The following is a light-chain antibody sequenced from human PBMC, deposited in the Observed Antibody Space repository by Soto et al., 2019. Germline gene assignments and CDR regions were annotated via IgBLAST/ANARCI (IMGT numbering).Light chain of an antibody. CDR2: DVT. J-gene: IGLJ2*01. V-gene: IGLV2-14*03. Sequence: QSALTQPASVSGSPGQSITISCTGSSSDIGGYNYVSWYQQHPGKAPKLLIYDVTYRPSGISDRFSGSKSGNTASLTISGLQSDDEADYYCSSYGASSTLFGGGTKVTVL. CDR3: SSYGASSTL. CDR1: SSDIGGYNY.